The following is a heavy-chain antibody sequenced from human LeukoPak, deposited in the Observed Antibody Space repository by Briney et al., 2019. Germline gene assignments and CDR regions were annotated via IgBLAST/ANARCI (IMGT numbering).Heavy chain of an antibody. V-gene: IGHV1-2*02. CDR1: GYTFTGYY. J-gene: IGHJ4*02. CDR2: INPNSGGT. D-gene: IGHD3-22*01. Sequence: ASVKVSCKASGYTFTGYYMHWVRQAPGQGLEWMGWINPNSGGTNYAQKFQGRVTMTRDTSISTAYMELSRLRSDVTAVYYCASELAAWYYYDSSGYQTDYWGQGTLVTVSS. CDR3: ASELAAWYYYDSSGYQTDY.